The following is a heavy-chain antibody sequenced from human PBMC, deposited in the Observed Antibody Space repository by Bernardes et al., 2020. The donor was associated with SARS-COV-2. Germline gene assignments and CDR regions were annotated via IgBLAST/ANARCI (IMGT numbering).Heavy chain of an antibody. Sequence: GGSLRLSCAASGFTFSSYWMSWVRQAPGKGLEWVSDIKEDGSEKNYVDSVKGRFSISRDNAKNSLYLQMNSLRAEDTAVYYCAKGGYRYGSLGQVTMVTVSS. D-gene: IGHD5-18*01. CDR3: AKGGYRYGS. V-gene: IGHV3-7*01. J-gene: IGHJ5*02. CDR1: GFTFSSYW. CDR2: IKEDGSEK.